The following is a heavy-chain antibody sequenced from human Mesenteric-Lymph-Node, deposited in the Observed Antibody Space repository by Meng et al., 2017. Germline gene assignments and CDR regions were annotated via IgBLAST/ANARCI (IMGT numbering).Heavy chain of an antibody. D-gene: IGHD4-17*01. Sequence: GESLKISCAASGFTFSSYAMRWVRQAPGKGLEWVSAISGSGGSTYYADSVKGRFTISRDNSKNTLYMQMNSLRAEDTAVYYCAKVTTVTTDFINYFDYWGQGTLVTVSS. CDR3: AKVTTVTTDFINYFDY. V-gene: IGHV3-23*01. J-gene: IGHJ4*02. CDR2: ISGSGGST. CDR1: GFTFSSYA.